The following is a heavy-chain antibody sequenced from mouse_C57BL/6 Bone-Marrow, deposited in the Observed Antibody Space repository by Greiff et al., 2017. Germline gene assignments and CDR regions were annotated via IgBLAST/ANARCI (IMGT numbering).Heavy chain of an antibody. V-gene: IGHV1-81*01. CDR3: ARRNYYGSSLDAMDY. J-gene: IGHJ4*01. CDR1: GYTFTSYG. Sequence: VQLQQSGAELARPGASVKLSCKASGYTFTSYGISWVKQRTGQGLEWIGEIYPRSGNTYYNEKFKGKATLTADKSSSTAYMELRSLTSEDSAVYFCARRNYYGSSLDAMDYWGQGTSVTVSS. CDR2: IYPRSGNT. D-gene: IGHD1-1*01.